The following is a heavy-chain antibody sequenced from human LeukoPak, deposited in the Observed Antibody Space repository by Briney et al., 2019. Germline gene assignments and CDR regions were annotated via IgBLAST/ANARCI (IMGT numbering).Heavy chain of an antibody. CDR1: GYTFTGYY. D-gene: IGHD3-16*01. CDR2: IDPYSGGT. J-gene: IGHJ3*02. CDR3: ARLGTDYNAFDI. Sequence: ASVKVSCKASGYTFTGYYLHWVRQAPGQGLEWLGWIDPYSGGTNYAQKFQGRVTMTRDTSISTAYMELSRLRSDDTAVYYCARLGTDYNAFDIWGQGTMVTVSA. V-gene: IGHV1-2*02.